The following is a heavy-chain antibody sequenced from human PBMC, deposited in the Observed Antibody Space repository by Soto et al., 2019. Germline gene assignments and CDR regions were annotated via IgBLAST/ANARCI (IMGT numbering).Heavy chain of an antibody. V-gene: IGHV1-2*02. CDR2: INPNTGGT. CDR3: ARDAYYDILTGYSRNAFDI. D-gene: IGHD3-9*01. Sequence: SVDVSCQVYGASFWAYSLHCFRLRPWAEVEWMGWINPNTGGTNYAQNFQGRVTVTRDTSITTAYMELSSLRSDDTAMYFCARDAYYDILTGYSRNAFDIWGPATMVTVS. J-gene: IGHJ3*02. CDR1: GASFWAYS.